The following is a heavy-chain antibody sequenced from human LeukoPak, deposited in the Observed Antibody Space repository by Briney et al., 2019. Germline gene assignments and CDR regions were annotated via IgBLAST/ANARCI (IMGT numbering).Heavy chain of an antibody. D-gene: IGHD3-3*01. CDR3: ARGGLFGAA. J-gene: IGHJ4*02. Sequence: PGGTLRLSCAASGFIFSDYGMSWVRQAPGKGLEWVSGINWNGGGTGYADSVKGRFTISRDNAKNSLYLQMNSLRAEDTALYYCARGGLFGAAWGQGTLVTVSS. V-gene: IGHV3-20*04. CDR2: INWNGGGT. CDR1: GFIFSDYG.